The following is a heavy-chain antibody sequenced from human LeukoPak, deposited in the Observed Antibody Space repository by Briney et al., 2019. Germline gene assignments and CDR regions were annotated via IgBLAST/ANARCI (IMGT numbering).Heavy chain of an antibody. CDR3: ASCRDGYNYAFDY. Sequence: PSETLSLTCAVYGGSFSGYYWSWIRQPPGKGLEWIGSIYYSGNTYYNPSLKSRVTISVDTSKDQFSLKLSSVTAADTAVYYCASCRDGYNYAFDYWGQGTLVTVSS. D-gene: IGHD5-12*01. CDR2: IYYSGNT. J-gene: IGHJ4*02. CDR1: GGSFSGYY. V-gene: IGHV4-34*01.